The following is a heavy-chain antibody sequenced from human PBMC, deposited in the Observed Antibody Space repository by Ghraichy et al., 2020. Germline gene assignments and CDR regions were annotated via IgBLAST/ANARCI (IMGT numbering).Heavy chain of an antibody. J-gene: IGHJ3*02. CDR1: GYTFTSYD. V-gene: IGHV1-8*01. Sequence: ASVKVSCKASGYTFTSYDINWVRQATGQGLEWMGWMNPNSGNTGYAQKFQGRVTMTRNTSISTAYMELSSLRSEDTAVYYCARIYGSGSYLGDAFDIWGQGTMVTVSS. D-gene: IGHD3-10*01. CDR3: ARIYGSGSYLGDAFDI. CDR2: MNPNSGNT.